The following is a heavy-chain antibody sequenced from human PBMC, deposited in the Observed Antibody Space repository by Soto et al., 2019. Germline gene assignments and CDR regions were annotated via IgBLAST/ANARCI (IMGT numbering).Heavy chain of an antibody. D-gene: IGHD6-13*01. CDR3: ARLYGSTYHSFFYGLDV. V-gene: IGHV4-61*01. CDR2: IHESGST. CDR1: GVSVNIGSYY. J-gene: IGHJ6*02. Sequence: QVQLQESGPGLVKPSETLSLTCSVSGVSVNIGSYYWTWIRQPPGKGLEWIGYIHESGSTSYSPARRSRVTISVDTSGNQFSLKLSSVTAADTAVYYCARLYGSTYHSFFYGLDVWGQGTTVTVSS.